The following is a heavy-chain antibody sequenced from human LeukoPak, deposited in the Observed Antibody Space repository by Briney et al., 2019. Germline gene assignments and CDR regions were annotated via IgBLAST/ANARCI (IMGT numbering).Heavy chain of an antibody. D-gene: IGHD3-22*01. CDR3: ARDRSGDSTAYYTDY. Sequence: GGSLRLSCAASGFTVSSTYMTWVRQAPGKGLEWVSLIYSGGSTIYADSVKGRFTISRDNSKNTVYLQMNSLRAEDTAVYYCARDRSGDSTAYYTDYWGRGTLVTVSS. V-gene: IGHV3-66*01. J-gene: IGHJ4*02. CDR2: IYSGGST. CDR1: GFTVSSTY.